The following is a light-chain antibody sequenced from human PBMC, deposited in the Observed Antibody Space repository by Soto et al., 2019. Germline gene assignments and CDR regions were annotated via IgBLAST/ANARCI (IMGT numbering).Light chain of an antibody. CDR1: SDDVGGYNY. Sequence: QSALTQPASVSGSPGQSITISCTGTSDDVGGYNYVSWYQQHPGKAPKLMIFEVNNRPSGVSNRFSGPKSGNTASLTISGLQAEDEADYYCSSYTTSSTQVFGGGTKVTVL. CDR3: SSYTTSSTQV. CDR2: EVN. V-gene: IGLV2-14*01. J-gene: IGLJ2*01.